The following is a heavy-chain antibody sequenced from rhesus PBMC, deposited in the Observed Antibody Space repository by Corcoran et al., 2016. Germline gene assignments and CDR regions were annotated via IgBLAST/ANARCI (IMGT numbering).Heavy chain of an antibody. CDR2: IYWNDSK. CDR3: ARVLRYSGRSGHY. V-gene: IGHV2-95*01. Sequence: QVTLKESGPALVKPTQTLTLTCTFSGFSISTSGTGVGWIRQPPGKALEWLASIYWNDSKYYSTSLKGRLTISKDTSKNQVVLTRTNMDPVDTATYYCARVLRYSGRSGHYWGQGVLVTVSS. D-gene: IGHD6-19*01. CDR1: GFSISTSGTG. J-gene: IGHJ4*01.